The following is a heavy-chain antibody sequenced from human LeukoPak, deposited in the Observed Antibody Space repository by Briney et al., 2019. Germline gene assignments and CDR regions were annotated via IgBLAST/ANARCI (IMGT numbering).Heavy chain of an antibody. CDR1: GFTFSDYY. J-gene: IGHJ6*02. Sequence: GGSLRLSCTASGFTFSDYYMSWIRQAPGKGLEWVSYISSSGSTIYYADPVKGRFTISRDNAKNSLYLQMNSLRAEDTAVYYCARASITMIVVVHYGMDVWGQGTTVTVSS. D-gene: IGHD3-22*01. V-gene: IGHV3-11*01. CDR3: ARASITMIVVVHYGMDV. CDR2: ISSSGSTI.